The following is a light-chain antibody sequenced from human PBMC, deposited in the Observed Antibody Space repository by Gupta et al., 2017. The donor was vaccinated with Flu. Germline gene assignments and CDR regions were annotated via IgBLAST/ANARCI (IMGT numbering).Light chain of an antibody. V-gene: IGLV2-14*01. CDR3: SSYTSSSTLVV. CDR2: EVS. CDR1: SSDVGGYNY. Sequence: QSALTQPASVSGSPGQSITISCTGTSSDVGGYNYVSWYQQHPGKAPKLMIYEVSNRPSGVSNRFSGSKSGNTASLTISGLQAEDEADCYCSSYTSSSTLVVFGTGTKVTVL. J-gene: IGLJ1*01.